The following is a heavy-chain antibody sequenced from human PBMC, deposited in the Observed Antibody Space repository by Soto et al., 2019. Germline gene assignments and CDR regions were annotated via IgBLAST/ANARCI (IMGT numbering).Heavy chain of an antibody. J-gene: IGHJ4*02. V-gene: IGHV4-31*03. CDR1: GGSISSGGYH. CDR2: IYYSGST. Sequence: QVQLQESGPGLVKSSQTLSLTCTVSGGSISSGGYHWNWIRQHPGKGLEWIGNIYYSGSTYYNPSLKSRVTISIDTSKSQFALKLISVTAADTAVYYCARDVWPYYFDYWGQGTLGTVSS. D-gene: IGHD2-21*01. CDR3: ARDVWPYYFDY.